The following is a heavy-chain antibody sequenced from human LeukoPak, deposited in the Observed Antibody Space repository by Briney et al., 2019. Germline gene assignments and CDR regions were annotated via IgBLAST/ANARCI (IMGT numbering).Heavy chain of an antibody. V-gene: IGHV4-34*01. D-gene: IGHD4-23*01. CDR3: ARRTTVVTPADGMDV. CDR2: INHSGST. CDR1: GGSXXGYY. Sequence: LSLTXXXYGGSXXGYYWSWIRQPPGKGLEWIGEINHSGSTNYNPSLKRRVTISVDTSKNQFSLKLSSVTAADTAVYYCARRTTVVTPADGMDVWGQGTTVTVSS. J-gene: IGHJ6*02.